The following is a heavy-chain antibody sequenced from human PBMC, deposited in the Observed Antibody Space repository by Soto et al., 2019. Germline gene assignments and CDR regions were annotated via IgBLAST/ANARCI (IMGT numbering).Heavy chain of an antibody. Sequence: ALVKVSCKASGYTFTSYDIKWGRKATGQGLEWMGWMNPNSGNTGYAQKFQGRVTMTRNTSISTAYMELSSLRSEDTAVYYCARASEVTAAKISPWFDPWGQGTLVTVSS. D-gene: IGHD2-2*01. CDR2: MNPNSGNT. J-gene: IGHJ5*02. CDR1: GYTFTSYD. V-gene: IGHV1-8*01. CDR3: ARASEVTAAKISPWFDP.